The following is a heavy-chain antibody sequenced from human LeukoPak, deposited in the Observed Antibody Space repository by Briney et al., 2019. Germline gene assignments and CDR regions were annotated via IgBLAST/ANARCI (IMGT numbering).Heavy chain of an antibody. CDR1: GFTFSSYW. Sequence: GGSLRLSCAASGFTFSSYWMNWVRQAPGKRLEWVANIKQDGSEKYYVDSVKGRFTISRDNANNSLYLQMNSLRAEDTAVYYCARALQDIVVVVAALDGWGFDYWGQGTLVTVSS. D-gene: IGHD2-15*01. V-gene: IGHV3-7*01. CDR2: IKQDGSEK. CDR3: ARALQDIVVVVAALDGWGFDY. J-gene: IGHJ4*02.